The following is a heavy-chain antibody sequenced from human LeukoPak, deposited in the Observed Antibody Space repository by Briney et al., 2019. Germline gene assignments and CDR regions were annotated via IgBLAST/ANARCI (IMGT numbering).Heavy chain of an antibody. CDR1: GGSISHYY. Sequence: SETLSLTCTVSGGSISHYYWSWIRQSPGTGLEWIGYIYYTGSTSYNPSLKSRVTMSLDASKNQFSLELNSVTPADTAVYYCARGGNYWPQWWFDPWGRGTLVSVSS. D-gene: IGHD1-26*01. V-gene: IGHV4-59*01. J-gene: IGHJ5*02. CDR2: IYYTGST. CDR3: ARGGNYWPQWWFDP.